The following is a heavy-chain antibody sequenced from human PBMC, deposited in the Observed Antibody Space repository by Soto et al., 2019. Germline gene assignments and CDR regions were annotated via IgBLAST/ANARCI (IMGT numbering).Heavy chain of an antibody. CDR2: MSYDGSVK. V-gene: IGHV3-30*03. J-gene: IGHJ6*02. CDR3: ARGYYGSGSYSPYYYYGMDV. Sequence: GGSLRLSCAASGFSFSTYGMHWVRQAPGKGLEGVAVMSYDGSVKYYADSVKGRFTISRDNSKNTLDLQMNSRRPEDTAAYYCARGYYGSGSYSPYYYYGMDVWGQGTTVTVSS. D-gene: IGHD3-10*01. CDR1: GFSFSTYG.